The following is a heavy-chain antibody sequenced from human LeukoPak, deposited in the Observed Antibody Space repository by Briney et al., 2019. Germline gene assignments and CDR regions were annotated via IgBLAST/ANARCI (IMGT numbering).Heavy chain of an antibody. CDR3: ARASPDALKGYYYYMDV. J-gene: IGHJ6*03. Sequence: GSLRLSCAASGFTFSSYWMHWVRQAPGKGLVWVSRINSDGSSTSYADSVKGRFTISRDNAKNTLYLQMNSLRAEDTAVYYCARASPDALKGYYYYMDVWGKGTTVTVSS. CDR1: GFTFSSYW. V-gene: IGHV3-74*01. CDR2: INSDGSST.